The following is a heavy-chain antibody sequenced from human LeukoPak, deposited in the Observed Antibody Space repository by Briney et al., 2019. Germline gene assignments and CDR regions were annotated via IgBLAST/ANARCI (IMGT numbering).Heavy chain of an antibody. CDR2: ISSSSSYI. CDR3: ARTGRDCSGGSCYSSHAFDI. J-gene: IGHJ3*02. Sequence: PGGSLRLSCAASGFTFSSYSMNWVRQAPGKGLEWVSSISSSSSYIYYADSVKGRFTISRDNAKNSLYLQMNSLRAEDTALYYCARTGRDCSGGSCYSSHAFDIWGQGTMVTVSS. CDR1: GFTFSSYS. V-gene: IGHV3-21*04. D-gene: IGHD2-15*01.